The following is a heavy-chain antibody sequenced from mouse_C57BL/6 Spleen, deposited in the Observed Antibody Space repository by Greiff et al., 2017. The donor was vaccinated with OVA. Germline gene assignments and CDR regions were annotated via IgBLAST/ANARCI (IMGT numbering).Heavy chain of an antibody. CDR3: AKKRDGCFDY. Sequence: VQLKESGPGLVQPSQCLSITCTASGFSFTSYGVHWVRQSPGQGLEWLGVIWSGGSTDYTAALMSRLSITKANSKSQVFFKMNSLLADDTAIYYCAKKRDGCFDYWGQGTTLTVSS. V-gene: IGHV2-5*01. J-gene: IGHJ2*01. CDR2: IWSGGST. CDR1: GFSFTSYG. D-gene: IGHD2-3*01.